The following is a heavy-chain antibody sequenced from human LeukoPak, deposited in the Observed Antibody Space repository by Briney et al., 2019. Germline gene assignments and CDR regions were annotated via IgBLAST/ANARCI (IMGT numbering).Heavy chain of an antibody. CDR2: ISSSSSYI. J-gene: IGHJ6*02. Sequence: GGSLRLSCAASGSTFSSYSMNWVRQAPGKGLEWVSSISSSSSYIYYADSVKGRFTISRDNAKNSLYLQMNSLRAEDTAVYYCARDSQTRYYDFWSGYRGMDVWGQGTTVTVSS. CDR3: ARDSQTRYYDFWSGYRGMDV. D-gene: IGHD3-3*01. CDR1: GSTFSSYS. V-gene: IGHV3-21*01.